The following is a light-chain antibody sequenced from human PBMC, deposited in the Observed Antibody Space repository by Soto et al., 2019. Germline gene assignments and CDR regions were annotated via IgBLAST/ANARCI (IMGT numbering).Light chain of an antibody. CDR2: QVS. CDR3: LSYTASSTVV. J-gene: IGLJ1*01. V-gene: IGLV2-14*01. Sequence: QSVLTQPASVSGSPGQSITISCTGTSSDIGAYDSVSWYQHHPGKAPKLIVFQVSFRPSAVSDRFSGSKSDNTASLTFSGLQTEDEADYYCLSYTASSTVVFGTGTKVTVL. CDR1: SSDIGAYDS.